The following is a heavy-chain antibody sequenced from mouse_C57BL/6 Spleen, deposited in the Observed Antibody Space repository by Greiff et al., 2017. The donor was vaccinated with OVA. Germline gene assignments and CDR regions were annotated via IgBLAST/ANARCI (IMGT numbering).Heavy chain of an antibody. CDR2: IRLKSDNYAT. CDR1: GFTFSNYW. CDR3: TSITTVVADYAMDY. V-gene: IGHV6-3*01. J-gene: IGHJ4*01. Sequence: EVQLVESGGGLVQPGGSMKLSCVASGFTFSNYWMNWVRQSPEKGLEWVAQIRLKSDNYATHYAESVKGRFTISRDDSKSSVYLQMNNLRAEDTGIYYCTSITTVVADYAMDYWGQGTSVTVSS. D-gene: IGHD1-1*01.